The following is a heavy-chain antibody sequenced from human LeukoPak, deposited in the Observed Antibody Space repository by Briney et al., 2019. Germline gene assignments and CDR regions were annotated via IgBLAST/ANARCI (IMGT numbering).Heavy chain of an antibody. CDR3: ARDYDRLQYYYYGMDV. V-gene: IGHV1-69*04. J-gene: IGHJ6*02. CDR1: GGTFSSYA. D-gene: IGHD3-22*01. Sequence: SVKVSCKASGGTFSSYAISWVRQAPGQGLEWMGRIIPILGIANYAQKFQGRVTITADKSTSTAYMGLSSLRSEDTAVYYCARDYDRLQYYYYGMDVWGQGTTVTVSS. CDR2: IIPILGIA.